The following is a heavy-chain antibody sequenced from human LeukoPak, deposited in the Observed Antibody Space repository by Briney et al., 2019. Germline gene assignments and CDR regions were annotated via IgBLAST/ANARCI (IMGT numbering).Heavy chain of an antibody. V-gene: IGHV3-23*01. D-gene: IGHD1-26*01. CDR3: ARSSSVGATRALDY. J-gene: IGHJ4*02. CDR1: GFTFSSYA. Sequence: GGSLRLSCAASGFTFSSYAMSWVRQAPGKGLEWVSAISGSGGSTYYADSVKGRFTISRDNSKNTLYLQMNSLRAEDTAVYYCARSSSVGATRALDYWGQGTLVTVSS. CDR2: ISGSGGST.